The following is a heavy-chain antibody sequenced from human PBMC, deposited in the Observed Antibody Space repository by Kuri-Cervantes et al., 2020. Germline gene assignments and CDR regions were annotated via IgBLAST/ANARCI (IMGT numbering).Heavy chain of an antibody. V-gene: IGHV4-30-4*08. CDR1: GGSISSGDYY. D-gene: IGHD3-3*01. J-gene: IGHJ4*02. CDR2: IYYSGST. Sequence: SETLSLTCTVSGGSISSGDYYWSWIRQPPGKGLEWIGYIYYSGSTYYNPSLKSRVTISVDTSKNQFSLKLSSVTAADTAVYYCARDGAVVQFLEWLFTPGYFDYWGQGTLVTVSS. CDR3: ARDGAVVQFLEWLFTPGYFDY.